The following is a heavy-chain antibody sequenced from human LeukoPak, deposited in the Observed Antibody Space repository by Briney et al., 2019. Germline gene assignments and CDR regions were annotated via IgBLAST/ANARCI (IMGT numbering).Heavy chain of an antibody. CDR1: GFTFSSYG. CDR3: AKSGITIFGVVLKDLIKDAFDI. CDR2: IRYDGSNK. Sequence: QTGGSLRLSCAASGFTFSSYGMHWVRQAPGKGLEWVAFIRYDGSNKYYADSVKGRFTISRDNSKNTLYLQMNSLRAEDTAVYYCAKSGITIFGVVLKDLIKDAFDIWGQGTMVTVSS. D-gene: IGHD3-3*01. V-gene: IGHV3-30*02. J-gene: IGHJ3*02.